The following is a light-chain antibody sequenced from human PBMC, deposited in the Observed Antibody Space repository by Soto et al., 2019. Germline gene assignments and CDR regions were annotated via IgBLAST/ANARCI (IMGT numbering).Light chain of an antibody. J-gene: IGKJ3*01. CDR3: QQYNNWRRT. CDR1: QSVSSK. V-gene: IGKV3-15*01. Sequence: EIVMTQSPATLSVSPGERATLSCRASQSVSSKLGWYQQKPGQAPRLLIYGASIRATGIPARFSGSGSGTEFPLTLSSLQSEDFAVYYCQQYNNWRRTFGPGTKVHI. CDR2: GAS.